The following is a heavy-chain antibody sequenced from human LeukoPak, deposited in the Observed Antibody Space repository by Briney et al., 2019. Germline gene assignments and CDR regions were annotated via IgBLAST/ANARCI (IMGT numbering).Heavy chain of an antibody. Sequence: GGSLRLSCAVSGFTVSNNYMCWVRQAPGKGLQWVSIIYSDYSTYYADSVKGRFTISRDNSQNTLYLQMNSLRAEDTAVYYCARDSGEILTGYFGYWGQGTLVTVSS. CDR1: GFTVSNNY. V-gene: IGHV3-53*01. CDR2: IYSDYST. J-gene: IGHJ4*02. CDR3: ARDSGEILTGYFGY. D-gene: IGHD3-9*01.